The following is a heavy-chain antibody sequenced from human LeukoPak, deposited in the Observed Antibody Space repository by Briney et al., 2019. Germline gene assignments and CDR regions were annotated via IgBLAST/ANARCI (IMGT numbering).Heavy chain of an antibody. CDR3: ARLEYYYDSSGYNY. CDR2: INHSGST. CDR1: GGSFSGYY. V-gene: IGHV4-34*01. D-gene: IGHD3-22*01. Sequence: SETLSLTCAVYGGSFSGYYWSWIRQPPGKGLEGIGEINHSGSTNYNPSLKSRVTISVDTSKNQFSLKLSSVTAADTAVYYCARLEYYYDSSGYNYWGQGTLVTVSS. J-gene: IGHJ4*02.